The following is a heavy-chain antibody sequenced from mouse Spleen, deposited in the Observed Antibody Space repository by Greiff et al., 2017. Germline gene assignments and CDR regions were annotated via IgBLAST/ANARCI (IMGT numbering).Heavy chain of an antibody. CDR3: AAIITTMRMDY. Sequence: VKLQQSGPGLVAPSQSLSITCTVSGFSLTSYGVDWVRQSPGKGLEWLGVIWGGGSTNYNSALKSRLSISKDNSKSQVFLRMNSLQTDDTARYYCAAIITTMRMDYWGQGTSVTVSS. J-gene: IGHJ4*01. D-gene: IGHD1-1*01. V-gene: IGHV2-6*01. CDR2: IWGGGST. CDR1: GFSLTSYG.